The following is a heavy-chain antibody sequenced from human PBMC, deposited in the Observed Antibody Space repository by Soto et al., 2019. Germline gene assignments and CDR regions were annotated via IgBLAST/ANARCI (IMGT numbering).Heavy chain of an antibody. CDR3: AREGIAAAGTKAYYYYGMDV. J-gene: IGHJ6*02. D-gene: IGHD6-13*01. V-gene: IGHV3-53*02. Sequence: EVQLVETGGGLIQPGGSLRLSCAASGFTVSSNYMSWVRQAPGKGLEWVSVIYSGGSTYYADSVKGRFTISRDNSKNTLYLQMNSLRAEDTAVYYCAREGIAAAGTKAYYYYGMDVWGQETTVTVSS. CDR1: GFTVSSNY. CDR2: IYSGGST.